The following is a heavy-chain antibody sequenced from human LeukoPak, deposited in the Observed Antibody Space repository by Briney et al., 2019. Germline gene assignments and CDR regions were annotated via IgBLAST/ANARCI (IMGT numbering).Heavy chain of an antibody. CDR2: IRSKANSYAT. CDR3: TRRAVAGSDY. V-gene: IGHV3-73*01. J-gene: IGHJ4*02. D-gene: IGHD6-19*01. CDR1: GFTFSGSA. Sequence: PGGSLRLSCAASGFTFSGSAMPWVRQASGKGLEWVGRIRSKANSYATAYAASVKGRFTISRDDSKNTAYLQMNSLKTEDTAVYYCTRRAVAGSDYWGQGTLVTVSS.